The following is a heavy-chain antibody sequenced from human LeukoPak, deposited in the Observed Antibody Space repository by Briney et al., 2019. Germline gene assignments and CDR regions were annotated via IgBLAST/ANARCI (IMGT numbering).Heavy chain of an antibody. J-gene: IGHJ6*03. D-gene: IGHD3-10*01. V-gene: IGHV4-34*01. CDR1: GGSFSGYY. CDR2: INHSGST. CDR3: ARGLREFGYYYYHMDV. Sequence: PSETLSLTCAVYGGSFSGYYWSWLRQPPGKGLEWIGEINHSGSTNYNPSLKSRVTISVDTSKNQFSLKLRSVTAADTAVYYCARGLREFGYYYYHMDVWGKGTTVTVSS.